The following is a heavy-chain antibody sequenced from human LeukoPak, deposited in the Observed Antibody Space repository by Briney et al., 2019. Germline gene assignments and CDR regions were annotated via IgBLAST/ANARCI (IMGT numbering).Heavy chain of an antibody. V-gene: IGHV3-20*04. CDR3: ARDPRVYDFWSGYRYYYYMDV. CDR1: GFTFDDYG. CDR2: INWNGGST. J-gene: IGHJ6*03. D-gene: IGHD3-3*01. Sequence: GGSLRLSCAASGFTFDDYGMSWVRQAPGKGLEWVSGINWNGGSTGYADSVKGRFTISRDNAKNSLYLQMNSLRAEDTALYYCARDPRVYDFWSGYRYYYYMDVWGKGTTVTVSS.